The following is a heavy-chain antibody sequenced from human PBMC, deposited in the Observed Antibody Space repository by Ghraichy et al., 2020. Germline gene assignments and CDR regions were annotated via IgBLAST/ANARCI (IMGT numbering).Heavy chain of an antibody. CDR3: AKGGYYDITVDAFDI. CDR2: ISNSGVST. D-gene: IGHD3-22*01. V-gene: IGHV3-23*01. CDR1: GFTLSRYA. J-gene: IGHJ3*02. Sequence: GESLNISCAASGFTLSRYAMSWVRQAPGKGLEWVSGISNSGVSTHYADSVMGRFTISRDNSKNTLYLHMNRLRVEDTAVYFCAKGGYYDITVDAFDIWGQGTMVTVSS.